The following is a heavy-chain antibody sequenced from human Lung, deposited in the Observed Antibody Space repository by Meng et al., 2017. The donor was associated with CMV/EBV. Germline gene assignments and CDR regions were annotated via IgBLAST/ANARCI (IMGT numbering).Heavy chain of an antibody. CDR3: ASGTPGRSYCDY. Sequence: QVQLVQSGVEVKRPGASVKVSCKASGYSFTHHGITWVRQAPGQGLEWMGWISGYNGNTHYAQKLQGRVTMTTDTSTSTAYMELRSLTSDDTAVYYCASGTPGRSYCDYWGQGTLVTVSS. V-gene: IGHV1-18*04. CDR1: GYSFTHHG. J-gene: IGHJ4*02. CDR2: ISGYNGNT. D-gene: IGHD2-15*01.